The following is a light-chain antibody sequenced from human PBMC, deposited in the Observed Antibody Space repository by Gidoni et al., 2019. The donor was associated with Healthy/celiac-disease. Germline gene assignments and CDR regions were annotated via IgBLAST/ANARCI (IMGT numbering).Light chain of an antibody. V-gene: IGLV1-51*01. CDR2: DTN. CDR3: GTWDSSLSVVV. J-gene: IGLJ2*01. Sequence: SVLTQPPSVSAAPGQKVTISCSGSSSNIGNNYVSWSQQLPGLAPKLLIYDTNTRPSGIPDRFSGAKSGTSATLGMTGLQTGDEADYYCGTWDSSLSVVVFGGGTKLTVL. CDR1: SSNIGNNY.